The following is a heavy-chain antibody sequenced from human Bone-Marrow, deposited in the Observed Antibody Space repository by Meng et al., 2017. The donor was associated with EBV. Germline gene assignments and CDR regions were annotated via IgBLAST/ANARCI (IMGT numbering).Heavy chain of an antibody. J-gene: IGHJ4*02. V-gene: IGHV1-69*01. Sequence: AEVKKPGSSVKVSCKASGGTFSSYAISWVRQAPGQGLEWMGGIIPIFGTANYAQKFQGRVTITADESTSTAYMELSSLRSEDTAVYYRAREQLEGTVATNRPFDYWGQGTLVTVSS. CDR3: AREQLEGTVATNRPFDY. D-gene: IGHD4-23*01. CDR1: GGTFSSYA. CDR2: IIPIFGTA.